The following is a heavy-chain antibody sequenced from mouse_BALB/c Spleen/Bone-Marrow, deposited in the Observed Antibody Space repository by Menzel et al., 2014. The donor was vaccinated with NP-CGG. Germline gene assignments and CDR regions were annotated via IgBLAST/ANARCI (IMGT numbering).Heavy chain of an antibody. CDR1: GLSLTSYG. D-gene: IGHD1-1*01. CDR3: AREGRGYYGSSGAAMDY. CDR2: IWAGGST. J-gene: IGHJ4*01. V-gene: IGHV2-9*02. Sequence: VKLMESGPGLVAPSQSLSITCTVSGLSLTSYGVHWVRQPPGKGLEWLGVIWAGGSTSYKSALMSRLSINQDNSKSQVFLKLNRLQIDDTATYYCAREGRGYYGSSGAAMDYWGQGTSVTVSS.